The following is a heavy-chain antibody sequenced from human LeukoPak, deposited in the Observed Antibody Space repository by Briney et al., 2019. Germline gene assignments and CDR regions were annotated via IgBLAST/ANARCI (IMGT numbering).Heavy chain of an antibody. J-gene: IGHJ4*02. V-gene: IGHV4-34*01. CDR3: ARGDYDFWSGYYNGADY. CDR2: INHSGST. Sequence: SETLSLTCAVYGGSFSGYYWSWIRQPPGKGLECIGEINHSGSTNYNPSLKSRVTISVDTSKNQFSLKLSSVTAADTAVYYCARGDYDFWSGYYNGADYWGQGTLVTVSS. CDR1: GGSFSGYY. D-gene: IGHD3-3*01.